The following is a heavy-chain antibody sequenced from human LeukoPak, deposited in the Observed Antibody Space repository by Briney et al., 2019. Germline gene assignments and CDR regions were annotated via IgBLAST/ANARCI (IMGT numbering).Heavy chain of an antibody. CDR2: IGTAGDT. D-gene: IGHD3-9*01. Sequence: GGSLRLSCVASGFTFSSYDMHWVRQATGKGLEWVSAIGTAGDTYYPGSVKGRFTISRENAKNSLYLQMNSLRAGDTAVYYCARDLRVYDILTGYYAGYYGMDVWGQGTTVTVSS. J-gene: IGHJ6*02. CDR1: GFTFSSYD. V-gene: IGHV3-13*01. CDR3: ARDLRVYDILTGYYAGYYGMDV.